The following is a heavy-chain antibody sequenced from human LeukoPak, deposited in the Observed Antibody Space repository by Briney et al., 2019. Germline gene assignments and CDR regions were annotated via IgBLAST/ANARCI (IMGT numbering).Heavy chain of an antibody. CDR2: ISACGNT. CDR1: GFTVSTNY. D-gene: IGHD6-19*01. J-gene: IGHJ5*02. Sequence: GSLRLSCAASGFTVSTNYMSWVCQAPGGGLAWVSVISACGNTYYDDSVRGPFTTSRDHSKHTLYLQMNSLRDEDTAVYYCARDSSGWYDHWGQGTLVTVSS. V-gene: IGHV3-53*01. CDR3: ARDSSGWYDH.